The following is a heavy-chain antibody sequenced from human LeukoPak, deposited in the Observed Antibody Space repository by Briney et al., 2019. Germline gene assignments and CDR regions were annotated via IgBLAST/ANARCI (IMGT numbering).Heavy chain of an antibody. CDR2: MNHSGIT. J-gene: IGHJ4*02. CDR1: GGSISPYY. CDR3: ARRRYSSGSDY. D-gene: IGHD6-19*01. Sequence: SETLSLTCTVSGGSISPYYWSWIRQPPGKGLEWIGEMNHSGITNYNPSLNSRVTISVDTSRNQFSLNLTSVTAADTAIYYCARRRYSSGSDYWGQGTLVTVSS. V-gene: IGHV4-34*01.